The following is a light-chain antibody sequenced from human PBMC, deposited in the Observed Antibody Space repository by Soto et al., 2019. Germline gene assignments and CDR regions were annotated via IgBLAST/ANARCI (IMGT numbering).Light chain of an antibody. CDR3: QQSGSSPPRWT. Sequence: EIVLTQSPGTLSLSPGERATLSCRASQSVSSSYLAWYQQKPGQAPRLLIYGASTRATGIPDRFSGSGSGTDFTLTISRLDPEDFAVYYCQQSGSSPPRWTFGQGTKVEIK. CDR2: GAS. V-gene: IGKV3-20*01. CDR1: QSVSSSY. J-gene: IGKJ1*01.